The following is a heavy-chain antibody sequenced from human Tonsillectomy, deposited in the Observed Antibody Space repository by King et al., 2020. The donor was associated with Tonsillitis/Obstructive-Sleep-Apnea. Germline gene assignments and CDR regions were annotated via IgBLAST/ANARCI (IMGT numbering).Heavy chain of an antibody. Sequence: VQLVESGGGLVKPGGSLRLSCVASGFTFSSYSMNWVRQAPGKGLEWVSSISNSGSYIYYADSLKGRFTISSDNAKNSLYLQMNSLRVEDTAVYYGAMDGDYYGSGRFGDAFNRWGQGTMVSDSS. V-gene: IGHV3-21*01. D-gene: IGHD3-10*01. J-gene: IGHJ3*02. CDR1: GFTFSSYS. CDR3: AMDGDYYGSGRFGDAFNR. CDR2: ISNSGSYI.